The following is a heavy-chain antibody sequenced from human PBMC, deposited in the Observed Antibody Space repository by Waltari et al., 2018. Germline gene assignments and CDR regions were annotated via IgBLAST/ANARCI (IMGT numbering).Heavy chain of an antibody. V-gene: IGHV3-7*01. CDR3: ARPGVGTIPFDY. CDR2: IKFDGSEK. D-gene: IGHD5-12*01. J-gene: IGHJ4*02. Sequence: EVQLVESGGGLVQPGGSLRLSCAASGFTFNNYWMGWVRQAPGKGLEWVANIKFDGSEKYYVDSVKGRFTICRDNTKNSLYLQMNSLRAEDTAVYYWARPGVGTIPFDYWGQGTLVTVSS. CDR1: GFTFNNYW.